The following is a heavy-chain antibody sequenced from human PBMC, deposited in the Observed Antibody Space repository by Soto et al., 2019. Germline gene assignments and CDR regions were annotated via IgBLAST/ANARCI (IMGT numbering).Heavy chain of an antibody. CDR3: AREGIFAEEVDYYYYYGMDV. Sequence: SETLSLTCTVSGCSISSYYLSWIRQPPGKGLEWIGYIYYSGSTNYNPSLKSRVTISVDTSKNQFSLKLSSVTAADTAVYYCAREGIFAEEVDYYYYYGMDVWGQGTTVTFSS. CDR2: IYYSGST. J-gene: IGHJ6*02. CDR1: GCSISSYY. V-gene: IGHV4-59*01. D-gene: IGHD3-9*01.